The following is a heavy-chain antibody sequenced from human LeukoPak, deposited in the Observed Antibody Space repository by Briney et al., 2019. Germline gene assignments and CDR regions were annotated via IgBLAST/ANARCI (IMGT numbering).Heavy chain of an antibody. CDR3: AKDPEFLRYFDWLPGWFVP. V-gene: IGHV3-23*01. CDR1: GFTFSSYA. D-gene: IGHD3-9*01. J-gene: IGHJ5*02. CDR2: TSGSGGST. Sequence: GGSLRLSCAASGFTFSSYAMSWVRQAPGKGLEWVSATSGSGGSTYYADSVKGRFTISRDNSKNTLYLQMNSLRAEDTAVYYCAKDPEFLRYFDWLPGWFVPWGQGTLVTVSS.